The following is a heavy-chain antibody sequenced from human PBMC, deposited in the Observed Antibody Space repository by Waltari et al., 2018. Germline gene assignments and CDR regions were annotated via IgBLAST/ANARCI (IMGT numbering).Heavy chain of an antibody. CDR1: GGSVSYSSW. Sequence: QVRLQEPGPGLVKPSGTLSLTCGVSGGSVSYSSWWTWVHHPPGQRLGLFGAFRQRTGKGLEWIGEIYQSGITNYNPSLKSRVTISVDKSNNQFSLRLSSVTAADTAVYYCARENYDVSTNFFHYRAYDVWGQGTMVTVSS. D-gene: IGHD3-9*01. J-gene: IGHJ3*01. V-gene: IGHV4-4*02. CDR3: ARENYDVSTNFFHYRAYDV. CDR2: IYQSGIT.